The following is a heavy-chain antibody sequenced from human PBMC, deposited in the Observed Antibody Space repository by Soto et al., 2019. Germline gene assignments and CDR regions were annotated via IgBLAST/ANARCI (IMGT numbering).Heavy chain of an antibody. V-gene: IGHV3-23*01. CDR3: AKTASMTIRDGFDH. J-gene: IGHJ4*02. D-gene: IGHD4-17*01. Sequence: EVQVLESGGGLVQPGGSLRLSCAASGFTFSSYAMSWVRQAPGQGLEWVSAISGSGSNPYYADSVKGRFTISRDNSKNTLYLKMNSLRAEHTDLYYCAKTASMTIRDGFDHWGQGTLVTVSS. CDR1: GFTFSSYA. CDR2: ISGSGSNP.